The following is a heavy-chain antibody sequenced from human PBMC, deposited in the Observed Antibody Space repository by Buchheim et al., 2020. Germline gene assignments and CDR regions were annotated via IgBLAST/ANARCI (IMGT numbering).Heavy chain of an antibody. CDR1: GLTVSNAW. V-gene: IGHV3-15*07. CDR2: IKSKTDGGTT. Sequence: EVQLVESGGGLVKPGGSLRLSCAASGLTVSNAWMNWVRQAPGKGLEWVGRIKSKTDGGTTDYAAPVKGRFTISRDDLRNTLYLKMNGLKTEDTAVYYCTTRCSYKSGWSWYGYGVDVWGQGTT. D-gene: IGHD6-19*01. CDR3: TTRCSYKSGWSWYGYGVDV. J-gene: IGHJ6*02.